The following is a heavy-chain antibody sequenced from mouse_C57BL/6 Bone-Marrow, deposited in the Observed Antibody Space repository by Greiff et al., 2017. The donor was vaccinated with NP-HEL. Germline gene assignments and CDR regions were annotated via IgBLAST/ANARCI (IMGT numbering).Heavy chain of an antibody. V-gene: IGHV3-6*01. D-gene: IGHD1-1*01. CDR3: ARDPPHYCGSSYDY. CDR2: ISYDGSN. Sequence: EVQRVESGPGLVKPSQSLSLTCSVTGYSITSGYYWNWIRQFPGNKLEWMGYISYDGSNNYNPSLKNRISITRDTSKNQFFLKLNSVTTEDTATYYCARDPPHYCGSSYDYWGQGTTLTVSS. J-gene: IGHJ2*01. CDR1: GYSITSGYY.